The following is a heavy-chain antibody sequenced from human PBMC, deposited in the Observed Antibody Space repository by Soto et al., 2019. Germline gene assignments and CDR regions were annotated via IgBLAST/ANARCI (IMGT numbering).Heavy chain of an antibody. CDR3: ARNWWYVHSFDY. D-gene: IGHD2-8*02. J-gene: IGHJ4*02. CDR1: GASISSRGYS. V-gene: IGHV4-30-2*01. Sequence: LSLTCTVSGASISSRGYSWSWIRQPPGKGLEWIGYISQRGDTYYSPSLKSRVTISVDRSKNQFSLNVTSVTAADTAVYYCARNWWYVHSFDYWGQGTLVTVSS. CDR2: ISQRGDT.